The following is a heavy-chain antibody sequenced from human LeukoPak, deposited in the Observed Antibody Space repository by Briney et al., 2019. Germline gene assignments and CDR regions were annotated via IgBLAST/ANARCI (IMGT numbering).Heavy chain of an antibody. V-gene: IGHV3-48*01. Sequence: GGSLRLSCAASGFTFSSYSMNWVRQAPGKGLGWVSYISSSSSTIYYADSVKGRFTISRDNAKNSLYLQMNSLRAEDTAVYYCARRYSGSYRAPHDAFDIWGQGTMVTVSS. D-gene: IGHD1-26*01. CDR3: ARRYSGSYRAPHDAFDI. J-gene: IGHJ3*02. CDR1: GFTFSSYS. CDR2: ISSSSSTI.